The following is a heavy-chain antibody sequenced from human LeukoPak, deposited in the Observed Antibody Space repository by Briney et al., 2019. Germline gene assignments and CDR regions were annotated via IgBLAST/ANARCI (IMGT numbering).Heavy chain of an antibody. CDR1: GFTFSSYG. CDR3: AREDIVVVPAAIVGYYGMDV. J-gene: IGHJ6*02. Sequence: PGRSLRLSCAASGFTFSSYGMHWVRQAPGKGLEWVAVIWYDGSNKYYADSVKGRFTISRDNSKNKLYLQMNSLRAEDTAVYYCAREDIVVVPAAIVGYYGMDVWGQGTTVTVSS. D-gene: IGHD2-2*02. V-gene: IGHV3-33*01. CDR2: IWYDGSNK.